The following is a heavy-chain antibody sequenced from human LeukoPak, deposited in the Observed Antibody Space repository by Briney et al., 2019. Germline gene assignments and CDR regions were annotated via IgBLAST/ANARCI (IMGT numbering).Heavy chain of an antibody. CDR3: ARAKEQLTVNNPTDY. V-gene: IGHV3-30*04. J-gene: IGHJ4*02. CDR1: GFTFSSYA. Sequence: PGGSLRLSCAASGFTFSSYAMHWVRQAPGKGLEWVAVISYDGSNKYYADSVEGRFTISRDNSKNTLYLQMNSLRAEDTAVYYCARAKEQLTVNNPTDYWGQGTLVTVSS. CDR2: ISYDGSNK. D-gene: IGHD4-17*01.